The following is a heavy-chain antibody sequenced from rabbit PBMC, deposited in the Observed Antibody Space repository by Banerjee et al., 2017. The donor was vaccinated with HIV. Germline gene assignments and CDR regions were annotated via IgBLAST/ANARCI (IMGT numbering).Heavy chain of an antibody. V-gene: IGHV1S45*01. D-gene: IGHD1-1*01. J-gene: IGHJ4*01. CDR2: ILTGSGST. Sequence: QEQLEETGGGLVQPGGSLTLSCKASGFDFNSYHMSWVRQAPGKGLEWIGSILTGSGSTYYASWAKGRFTFSKASSTTVTLQVTSLTAADTATYFCARDLTDVIGWNFGWWGQGTLVTVS. CDR1: GFDFNSYH. CDR3: ARDLTDVIGWNFGW.